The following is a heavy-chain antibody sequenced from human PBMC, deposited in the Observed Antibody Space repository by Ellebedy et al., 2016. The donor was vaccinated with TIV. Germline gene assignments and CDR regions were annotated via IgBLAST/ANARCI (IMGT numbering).Heavy chain of an antibody. Sequence: PGGSLRLSCAASGFTLSSYAMSWVRQAPGKGLEWVSAISGSGSTTNYADSVKGRFTISRDNSKNTLFLQMNSLRAEDTDVYYCGKDPPSGDNYVHSWGQGTLVIVSS. J-gene: IGHJ4*02. CDR2: ISGSGSTT. D-gene: IGHD3-22*01. CDR1: GFTLSSYA. CDR3: GKDPPSGDNYVHS. V-gene: IGHV3-23*01.